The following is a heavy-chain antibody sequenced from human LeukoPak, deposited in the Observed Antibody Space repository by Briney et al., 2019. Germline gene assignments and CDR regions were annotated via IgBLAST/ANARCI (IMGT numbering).Heavy chain of an antibody. D-gene: IGHD2-15*01. CDR1: GFTFSSYA. V-gene: IGHV3-30*04. Sequence: GGSLRLSCAASGFTFSSYAMHWVRQAPGKGLEWMAVISYDGSNKYYADSVKGRFTISRENSKNTLYLQMNSLRAEDTAAYYCAKFAQRYCSGGSCHPFDYWGQGTLVTVSS. J-gene: IGHJ4*02. CDR3: AKFAQRYCSGGSCHPFDY. CDR2: ISYDGSNK.